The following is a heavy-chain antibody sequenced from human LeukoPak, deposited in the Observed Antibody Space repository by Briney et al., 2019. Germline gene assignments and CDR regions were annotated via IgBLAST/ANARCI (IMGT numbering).Heavy chain of an antibody. CDR1: GFTFSSYA. CDR2: ISYDGSNK. CDR3: AKDKSVVTATHDAFDI. J-gene: IGHJ3*02. D-gene: IGHD2-21*02. Sequence: PGGSLRLSCAASGFTFSSYAMHWVRQAPGKGLEWVAVISYDGSNKYYADSVKGRFTISRDNSKNTLYLQMNSLRAEDTAVYYCAKDKSVVTATHDAFDIWGQGTMVTVSS. V-gene: IGHV3-30-3*01.